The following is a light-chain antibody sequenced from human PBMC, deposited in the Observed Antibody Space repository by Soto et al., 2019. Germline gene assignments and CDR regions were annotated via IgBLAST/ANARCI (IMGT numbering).Light chain of an antibody. J-gene: IGLJ1*01. CDR3: SAYTVSRTYV. CDR2: NVY. Sequence: QSVLTQPASVSGSPGQSITISCTGTSSDVGAYNFVSWHQQHPGKAPKLMIYNVYDRPSGISYRFSGSKSGNTASLTISGLQGEDEADYYCSAYTVSRTYVFGTGTKGNVL. CDR1: SSDVGAYNF. V-gene: IGLV2-14*03.